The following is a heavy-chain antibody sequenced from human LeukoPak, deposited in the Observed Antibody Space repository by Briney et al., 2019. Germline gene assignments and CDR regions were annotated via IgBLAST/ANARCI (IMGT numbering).Heavy chain of an antibody. CDR3: ARDSVLERRPYWYFDL. Sequence: SGGSLRLSCAASGFTVSSYGMHWVRQAPGKGLEWVAVIWYDGINKYYADSVKGRFTISRDNSKNTLYLQMNSLRAEDTAVYYCARDSVLERRPYWYFDLWGRGTLVTVSS. D-gene: IGHD1-1*01. V-gene: IGHV3-33*01. CDR2: IWYDGINK. CDR1: GFTVSSYG. J-gene: IGHJ2*01.